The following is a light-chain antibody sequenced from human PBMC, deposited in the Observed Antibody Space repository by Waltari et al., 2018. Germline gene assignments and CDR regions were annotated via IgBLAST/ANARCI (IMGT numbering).Light chain of an antibody. CDR2: DVS. CDR3: SSHTGGYIFDVL. J-gene: IGLJ2*01. V-gene: IGLV2-11*01. CDR1: PGDIGGYKY. Sequence: QSALTPPRSVSGSPGPSITISCTQTPGDIGGYKYVPVHQQYPGKDPKLIIFDVSHRPSGVPNRFSGSKSGNTASLTISGLQAEDEADYYCSSHTGGYIFDVLFGGGTKLTVL.